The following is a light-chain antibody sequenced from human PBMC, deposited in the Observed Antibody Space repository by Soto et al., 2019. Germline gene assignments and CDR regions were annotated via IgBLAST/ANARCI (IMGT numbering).Light chain of an antibody. J-gene: IGKJ2*01. V-gene: IGKV3-15*01. Sequence: EIVMTQSPATLSVSPGERATLSCRASQSVSSNLAWYQQKPGQAPRLLIYAASTSATGIPARFSGSGSGTEFTLTISSLQSEDFAVYYCQQYNQWYTFGQGTKLETK. CDR3: QQYNQWYT. CDR1: QSVSSN. CDR2: AAS.